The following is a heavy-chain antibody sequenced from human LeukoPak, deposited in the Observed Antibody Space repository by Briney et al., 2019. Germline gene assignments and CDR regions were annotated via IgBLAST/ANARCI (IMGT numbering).Heavy chain of an antibody. V-gene: IGHV4-39*07. J-gene: IGHJ3*02. CDR1: GGSISSSSYY. CDR3: ARISYGSGTVYGAFDI. Sequence: SETLSLTCTVSGGSISSSSYYWGWIRQPPGKGLEWIGSIYYSGSTYYNPSLKSRVTISVDTSKNQFSLKLSSVTAADTAVYYCARISYGSGTVYGAFDIWGQGTMVTVSS. D-gene: IGHD3-10*01. CDR2: IYYSGST.